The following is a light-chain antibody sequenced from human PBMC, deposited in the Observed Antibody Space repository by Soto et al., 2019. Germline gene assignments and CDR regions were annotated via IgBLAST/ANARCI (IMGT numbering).Light chain of an antibody. CDR2: GAS. J-gene: IGKJ1*01. Sequence: EIVLTQSPGTLSLSPGERATLSCRASQSVSSSYLAWYQQKPGQAPRLLIYGASSRATGIPDRFSGSGSGEDFTLTINRLEPEEFAVYYCQQYGSSPRTFGQGTKVEIK. CDR3: QQYGSSPRT. V-gene: IGKV3-20*01. CDR1: QSVSSSY.